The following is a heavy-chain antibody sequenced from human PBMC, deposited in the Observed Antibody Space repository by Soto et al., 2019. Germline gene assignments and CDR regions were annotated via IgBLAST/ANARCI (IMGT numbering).Heavy chain of an antibody. V-gene: IGHV1-24*01. CDR1: GYTLTELS. CDR2: FDPEDGET. CDR3: ARDGTLEWLPSF. J-gene: IGHJ3*01. D-gene: IGHD3-3*01. Sequence: ASVKVSCKVSGYTLTELSMHWVRQAPGKGLEWMGGFDPEDGETIYAQKFQGRVTMTEDTSTSTAYMELRSLRSDDTAVYYCARDGTLEWLPSFWGQGTMVTVSS.